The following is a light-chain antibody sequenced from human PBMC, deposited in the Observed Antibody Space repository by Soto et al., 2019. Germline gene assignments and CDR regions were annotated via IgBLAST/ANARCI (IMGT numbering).Light chain of an antibody. CDR1: QSVTSSY. Sequence: ESVLTQSPGTLSLSPGERATLSCRASQSVTSSYLAWYQQKPGQAPRLLIYGASSRATGIPDRFSGSGSGTDFTLTISRLELEDFAVYYCHQYGSSPRTFGQGTKVDIK. CDR3: HQYGSSPRT. CDR2: GAS. V-gene: IGKV3-20*01. J-gene: IGKJ1*01.